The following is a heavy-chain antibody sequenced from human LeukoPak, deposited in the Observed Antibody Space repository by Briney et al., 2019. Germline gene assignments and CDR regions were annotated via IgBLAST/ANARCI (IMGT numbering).Heavy chain of an antibody. J-gene: IGHJ3*02. V-gene: IGHV4-59*08. Sequence: SETLSLTCTVSGGSISSYYWSWIRQPPGKGLEWIGYIYYSGSTNYNPSLKSRVTISVDTSKNQFSLKLSSVTAADTAVYYCARQTLPSGGYSYAPDAFDIWGQGTMVTVSS. CDR3: ARQTLPSGGYSYAPDAFDI. D-gene: IGHD5-18*01. CDR2: IYYSGST. CDR1: GGSISSYY.